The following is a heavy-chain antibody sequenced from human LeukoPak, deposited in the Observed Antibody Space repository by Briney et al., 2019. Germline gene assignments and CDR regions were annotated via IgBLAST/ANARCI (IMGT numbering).Heavy chain of an antibody. CDR1: GFTFSSYE. V-gene: IGHV3-48*03. CDR2: ISSSGSPI. J-gene: IGHJ4*02. CDR3: ERAFASSWFRPLVS. D-gene: IGHD3-10*01. Sequence: PGGSLRLSCPASGFTFSSYEMNWVRQAPGKGLEWVSYISSSGSPIYNADSVKGRFTISRDNAKNSLYLQMNSQRAEDTAVYYCERAFASSWFRPLVSWGQGTLVTVSS.